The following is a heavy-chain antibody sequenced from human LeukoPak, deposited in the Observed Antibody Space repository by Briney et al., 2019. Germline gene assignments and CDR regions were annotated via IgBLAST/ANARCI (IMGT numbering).Heavy chain of an antibody. CDR3: ARETAMVPDY. J-gene: IGHJ4*02. CDR1: GFTFSAYA. CDR2: ISYDGSTK. Sequence: GGSLRLSCVASGFTFSAYAMHWFRQAPGRGLQWVGVISYDGSTKYYGDSVKGRFTISRDNSKNTLYLQMNSLRAEDTGVYYCARETAMVPDYWGQGTLVTVSS. D-gene: IGHD5-18*01. V-gene: IGHV3-30*04.